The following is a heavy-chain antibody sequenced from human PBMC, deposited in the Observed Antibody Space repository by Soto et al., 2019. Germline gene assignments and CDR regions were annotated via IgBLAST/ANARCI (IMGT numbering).Heavy chain of an antibody. Sequence: QITLKESGPTLVKPTQTLTLTCTFSGFSLSTGGMGVGWIRQPPGKALEWLALIYWDGDRRYSPSRMNRLTIAKDTSKNPVVLTMTNVDAVVTATSYCVLSGCGGDCLRSYSSHCYYGRHIWGEGTTVTVSS. J-gene: IGHJ6*02. CDR2: IYWDGDR. V-gene: IGHV2-5*02. D-gene: IGHD2-21*02. CDR1: GFSLSTGGMG. CDR3: VLSGCGGDCLRSYSSHCYYGRHI.